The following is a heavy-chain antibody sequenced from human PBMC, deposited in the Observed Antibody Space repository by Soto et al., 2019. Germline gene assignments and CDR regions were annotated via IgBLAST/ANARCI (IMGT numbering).Heavy chain of an antibody. CDR3: TKHLPSKKNQRRWADAFHI. Sequence: EVRLLESGGGLVQPGGSLRLSCVASGSTFSNYAMSWVRQAPGKGLEWVSVVTGRSSSTYYADSVEGRFIISRDNSRNTLFLQMNSLGAEDTAVYYCTKHLPSKKNQRRWADAFHIWGQGTILTVSS. CDR1: GSTFSNYA. J-gene: IGHJ3*02. D-gene: IGHD2-2*01. V-gene: IGHV3-23*01. CDR2: VTGRSSST.